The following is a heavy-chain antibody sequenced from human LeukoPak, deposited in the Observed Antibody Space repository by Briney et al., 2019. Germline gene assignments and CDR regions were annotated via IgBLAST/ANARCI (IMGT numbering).Heavy chain of an antibody. Sequence: ASVKVSCKASGYTFTSYGISWVRQAPGQGLEWMGWISAYNGKTNYAQKLQGRVTMTTDTSTSTAYMELRSLRSDDTAVYYCARGSSSWYEGNWFDPWGQGTLVTVSS. D-gene: IGHD6-13*01. CDR2: ISAYNGKT. J-gene: IGHJ5*02. CDR3: ARGSSSWYEGNWFDP. CDR1: GYTFTSYG. V-gene: IGHV1-18*01.